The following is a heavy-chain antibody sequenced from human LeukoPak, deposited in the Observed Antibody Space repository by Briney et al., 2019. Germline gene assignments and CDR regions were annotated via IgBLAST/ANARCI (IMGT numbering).Heavy chain of an antibody. CDR3: ARARQYYYDSSGYYEVFDY. CDR1: GFIFSSYG. Sequence: GGSLRLSCAASGFIFSSYGIHWVRQAPGKGLEWVAVIWYDGSNKYYADSVKGRFTISRDNSKNTLYLQMNSLRAEDTAVYYCARARQYYYDSSGYYEVFDYWGQGTLVTVSS. V-gene: IGHV3-33*01. J-gene: IGHJ4*02. CDR2: IWYDGSNK. D-gene: IGHD3-22*01.